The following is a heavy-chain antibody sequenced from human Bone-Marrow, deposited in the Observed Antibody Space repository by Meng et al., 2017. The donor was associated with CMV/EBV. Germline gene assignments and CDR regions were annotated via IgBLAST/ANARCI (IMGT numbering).Heavy chain of an antibody. Sequence: SLKISCAASGFTFDDYAMHWVRQAPGKGLEWVSGISWNSGSIGYADSVKGRFTISRDNAKNSLYLQMNSLRAEDTALYYCAKAQSPLGYCSSTSCYLGLLPDYWGQGTLVTVSS. CDR3: AKAQSPLGYCSSTSCYLGLLPDY. CDR2: ISWNSGSI. J-gene: IGHJ4*02. V-gene: IGHV3-9*01. CDR1: GFTFDDYA. D-gene: IGHD2-2*01.